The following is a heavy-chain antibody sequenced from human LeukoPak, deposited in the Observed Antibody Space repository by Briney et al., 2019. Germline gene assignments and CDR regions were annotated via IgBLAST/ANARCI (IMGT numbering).Heavy chain of an antibody. V-gene: IGHV1-46*01. D-gene: IGHD1-26*01. CDR3: ASGGVGATTYVWFDP. CDR2: INPSGGST. CDR1: GYTFTSYY. Sequence: ASVKVSCKASGYTFTSYYMHWVRHAPGQGLEWMGIINPSGGSTSYAQKFQGRVTMTRDMSTSTVYMELSSLRSEDTAVYYCASGGVGATTYVWFDPWGQGTLVTVSS. J-gene: IGHJ5*02.